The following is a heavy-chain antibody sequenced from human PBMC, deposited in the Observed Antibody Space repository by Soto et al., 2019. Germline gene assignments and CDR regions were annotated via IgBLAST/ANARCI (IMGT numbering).Heavy chain of an antibody. CDR3: ASADTSYYYYGMDV. CDR2: IIPIFGTA. J-gene: IGHJ6*02. CDR1: GGTFSSYA. D-gene: IGHD5-18*01. Sequence: ASVKVSCKASGGTFSSYAISWVRQAPGQGLEWMGGIIPIFGTANYAQKFQGRVTITADESTSTAYMELSSLRSEDTAVYYCASADTSYYYYGMDVWGQGTTVTVSS. V-gene: IGHV1-69*13.